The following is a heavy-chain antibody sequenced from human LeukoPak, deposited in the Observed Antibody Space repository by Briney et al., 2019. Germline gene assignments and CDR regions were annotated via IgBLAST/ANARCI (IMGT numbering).Heavy chain of an antibody. J-gene: IGHJ3*02. V-gene: IGHV3-7*01. D-gene: IGHD6-13*01. Sequence: GGSLRLSCAASGFTFSTYWMTWVRQAPGKGLEWVANIKQDESEKFYVDSVKGRFTISRDNAKNSLYLQMNSLRAEDTAVYYCARAGSWYQDAFDIWGQGTMVTVSS. CDR3: ARAGSWYQDAFDI. CDR1: GFTFSTYW. CDR2: IKQDESEK.